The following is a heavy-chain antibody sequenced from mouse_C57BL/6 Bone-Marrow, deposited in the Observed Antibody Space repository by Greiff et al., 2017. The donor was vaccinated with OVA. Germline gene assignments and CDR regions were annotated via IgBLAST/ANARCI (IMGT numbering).Heavy chain of an antibody. CDR1: GFNIKDDY. Sequence: EVQLRQSGAELVRPGASVKLSCTASGFNIKDDYMHWVKQRPEQGLEWIGWIDPENGDTEYASKFQGKATITADTSSNTAYLQLSSLTSEDTAVYYCTTCWDVKGDDYWGQGTTLTVSS. V-gene: IGHV14-4*01. CDR2: IDPENGDT. CDR3: TTCWDVKGDDY. J-gene: IGHJ2*01. D-gene: IGHD4-1*01.